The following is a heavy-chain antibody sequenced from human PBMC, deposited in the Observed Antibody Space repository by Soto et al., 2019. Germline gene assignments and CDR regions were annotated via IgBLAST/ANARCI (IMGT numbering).Heavy chain of an antibody. D-gene: IGHD3-3*01. CDR3: ARDEGLGRFLEWLPPYYYGMDV. Sequence: ASVKVSCKASGGTFSSYAISWVRQAPGQGLEWMGGIIPIFGTANYAQKFQGRVTITADESTSTVYMELSSLRSEDTAVYYCARDEGLGRFLEWLPPYYYGMDVWGQGTTVTVSS. V-gene: IGHV1-69*13. J-gene: IGHJ6*02. CDR2: IIPIFGTA. CDR1: GGTFSSYA.